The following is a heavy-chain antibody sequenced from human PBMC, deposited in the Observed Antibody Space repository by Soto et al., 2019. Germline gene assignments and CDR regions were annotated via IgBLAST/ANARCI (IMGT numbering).Heavy chain of an antibody. D-gene: IGHD3-22*01. CDR2: IWYDGSNK. V-gene: IGHV3-33*01. CDR1: GFTFSSYG. CDR3: ARDISWDSSGFDY. Sequence: GGSLRLSCAASGFTFSSYGMHWVRQAPGKGLEWAAVIWYDGSNKYYADSVKGRFTISRDNSKNTLYLQMNSLRAEDTAVYYCARDISWDSSGFDYWGQGTLVTVSS. J-gene: IGHJ4*02.